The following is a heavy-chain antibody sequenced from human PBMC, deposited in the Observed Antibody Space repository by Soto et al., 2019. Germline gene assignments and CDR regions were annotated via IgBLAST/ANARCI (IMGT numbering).Heavy chain of an antibody. J-gene: IGHJ6*03. V-gene: IGHV3-66*01. CDR3: AREGDFWSGTQGGSMDV. Sequence: GGSLRLSCAASGFTVSSNYMSWVRQAPGKGLEWVSVIYSGGSTYYADSVKGRFTISRDNSKNTLYLQMNSLRAEDTAVYYCAREGDFWSGTQGGSMDVWGKGTTVTVSS. CDR2: IYSGGST. CDR1: GFTVSSNY. D-gene: IGHD3-3*01.